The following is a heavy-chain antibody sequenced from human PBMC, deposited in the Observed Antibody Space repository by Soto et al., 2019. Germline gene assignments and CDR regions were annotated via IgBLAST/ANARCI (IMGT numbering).Heavy chain of an antibody. V-gene: IGHV4-30-2*01. J-gene: IGHJ4*02. D-gene: IGHD5-12*01. CDR2: IYHSGST. CDR3: AAGGGLPRYY. Sequence: TLSLTCTVSGGSISSGGYYWNWIRQPPGKSMEWIGYIYHSGSTYYNPSLKSRVTISVDRSKNQFSLKLSSVTAADTAVYYCAAGGGLPRYYWGQGTLVTVSS. CDR1: GGSISSGGYY.